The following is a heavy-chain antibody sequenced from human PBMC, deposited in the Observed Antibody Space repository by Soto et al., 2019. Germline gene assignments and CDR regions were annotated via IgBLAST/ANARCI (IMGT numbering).Heavy chain of an antibody. J-gene: IGHJ4*02. CDR2: IYSGGST. Sequence: GGSLRLSCAASGFIVSSNYMTWVRQAPGKGLEWVSVIYSGGSTYYADSVKGRFTISRDNSKNTVYLQMNSLRVGDTAVYYCTSGIVPTSYWGQGTLVTVSS. V-gene: IGHV3-53*01. D-gene: IGHD2-21*01. CDR3: TSGIVPTSY. CDR1: GFIVSSNY.